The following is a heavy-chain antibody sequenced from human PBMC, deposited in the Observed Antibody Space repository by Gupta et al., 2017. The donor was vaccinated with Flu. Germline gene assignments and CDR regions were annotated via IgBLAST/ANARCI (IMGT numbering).Heavy chain of an antibody. CDR1: GFTFSKAW. J-gene: IGHJ6*02. CDR3: TTDLRKYSSSPYYYYYGMDV. V-gene: IGHV3-15*01. CDR2: IKSKTDGEAT. Sequence: EVQLVESGGGLVKPGGSLRPSCAASGFTFSKAWMSWVRQAPGKGLEWVGRIKSKTDGEATDYAAPVKGRFTISRDDSKNTLYLQINGLKTEDTAVYYCTTDLRKYSSSPYYYYYGMDVWGQGATVTVSS. D-gene: IGHD6-6*01.